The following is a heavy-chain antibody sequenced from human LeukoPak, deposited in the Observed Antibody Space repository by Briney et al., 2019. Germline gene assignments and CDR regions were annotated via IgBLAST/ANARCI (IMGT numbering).Heavy chain of an antibody. J-gene: IGHJ4*02. CDR1: GFTFSSYA. CDR3: AKFHVNFSSGWLRSFDY. D-gene: IGHD6-19*01. Sequence: GGSLRLSCAASGFTFSSYAMGWARQAPGKGLEWVSAISGSGGSTYYADSVKGRFTISRDNSKNTLYLQMNSLRAEDTAIYYCAKFHVNFSSGWLRSFDYWGQGTLVTVSS. CDR2: ISGSGGST. V-gene: IGHV3-23*01.